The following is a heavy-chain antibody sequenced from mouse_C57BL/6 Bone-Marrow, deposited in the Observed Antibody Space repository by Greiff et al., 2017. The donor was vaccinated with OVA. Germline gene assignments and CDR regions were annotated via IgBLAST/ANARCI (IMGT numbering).Heavy chain of an antibody. CDR2: IDPEDGET. CDR3: AKGLYGNDAPGYFDV. V-gene: IGHV14-2*01. CDR1: GFNIKDYY. J-gene: IGHJ1*03. D-gene: IGHD2-2*01. Sequence: VQLKQSGAELVKPGASVKLSCTASGFNIKDYYMHWVKQRTEQGLEWIGRIDPEDGETKYAPKFQGKATITADPSSNTAYLQLSSLTSEDTAVYYCAKGLYGNDAPGYFDVWGTGTTVTVSS.